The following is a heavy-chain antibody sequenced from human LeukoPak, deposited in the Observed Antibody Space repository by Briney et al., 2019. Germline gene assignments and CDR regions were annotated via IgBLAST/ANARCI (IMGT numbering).Heavy chain of an antibody. V-gene: IGHV4-39*01. CDR2: IYYSGST. D-gene: IGHD6-19*01. Sequence: PSETLSLTCTVSGGSISSSSYYWGWIRQPPGKGLEWIGSIYYSGSTYYNPSLKSRVTISVDTSKNQFSLKLSSVTAADTAVYYCARWTVQRSGWTPIDYWGQGTLVTVSS. J-gene: IGHJ4*02. CDR3: ARWTVQRSGWTPIDY. CDR1: GGSISSSSYY.